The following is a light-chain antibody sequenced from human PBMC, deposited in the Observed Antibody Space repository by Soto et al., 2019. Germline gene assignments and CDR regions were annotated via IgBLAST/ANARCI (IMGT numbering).Light chain of an antibody. CDR3: HQRSNLSRS. Sequence: EIVLTQSPATLSLSPGERASLSCRTSQSVSSQLAWYQQKPGQAPRLLIYDASNTATGVPARFSGSGSGTDFTLTISSLEPYDFGVYYCHQRSNLSRSFGQGTKWEIQ. CDR1: QSVSSQ. J-gene: IGKJ2*01. CDR2: DAS. V-gene: IGKV3-11*01.